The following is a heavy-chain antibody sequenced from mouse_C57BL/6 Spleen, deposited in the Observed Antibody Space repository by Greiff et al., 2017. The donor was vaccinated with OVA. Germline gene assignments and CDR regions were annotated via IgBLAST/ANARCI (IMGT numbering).Heavy chain of an antibody. Sequence: EVHLVESGGGLVKPGGSLKLSCAASGFTFSDYGMHWVRQAPEKGLEWVAYISSGSSTIYYADTVKGRFTISRDNAKNTLFLQMTSLRSEDTAMYYCARNYYGSSYRGYAMDYWGQGTSVTVSS. D-gene: IGHD1-1*01. CDR1: GFTFSDYG. CDR2: ISSGSSTI. CDR3: ARNYYGSSYRGYAMDY. V-gene: IGHV5-17*01. J-gene: IGHJ4*01.